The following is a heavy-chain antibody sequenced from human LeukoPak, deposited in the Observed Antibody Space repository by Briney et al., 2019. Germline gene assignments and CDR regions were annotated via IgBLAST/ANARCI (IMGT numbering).Heavy chain of an antibody. D-gene: IGHD1-26*01. CDR2: ISAYNGNT. CDR3: ARDFDQYSGRFGGFGHDF. Sequence: GASVKVSCKASGYTFTSYGINWVRQAPGQGLEWMGWISAYNGNTNYAQRLQGRVTMTTDTSTSTAYMELRSLRSDDTAVYYCARDFDQYSGRFGGFGHDFWGQGTLVTISS. V-gene: IGHV1-18*01. CDR1: GYTFTSYG. J-gene: IGHJ4*02.